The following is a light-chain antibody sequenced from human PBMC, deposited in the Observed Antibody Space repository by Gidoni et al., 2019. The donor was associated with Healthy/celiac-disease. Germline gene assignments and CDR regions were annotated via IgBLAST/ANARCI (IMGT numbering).Light chain of an antibody. CDR3: CSYAGSYTFSVV. V-gene: IGLV2-11*01. Sequence: QSALTQPRSVSGSPGQSVTISCTGTSSDVGGYHYVSWYQQHPGKAPKLMIYDVSKRPSGVPDRFSGSKSGNTASLTISGLQAEDEADYYCCSYAGSYTFSVVFGGGTKLTVL. CDR1: SSDVGGYHY. CDR2: DVS. J-gene: IGLJ2*01.